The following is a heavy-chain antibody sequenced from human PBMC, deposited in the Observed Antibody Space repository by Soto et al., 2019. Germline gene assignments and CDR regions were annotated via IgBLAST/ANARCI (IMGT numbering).Heavy chain of an antibody. J-gene: IGHJ4*02. CDR2: IGTAGDT. CDR3: ARAEPIAAAYDY. CDR1: GFTFSSYD. D-gene: IGHD6-13*01. V-gene: IGHV3-13*01. Sequence: PGGSLRLSCAASGFTFSSYDMHWVRQATGKGLEWVSAIGTAGDTYYPGSVKGRFTISRENAKNSLYLQMNSLRAGDTAVYYCARAEPIAAAYDYWGQGTLVTVSS.